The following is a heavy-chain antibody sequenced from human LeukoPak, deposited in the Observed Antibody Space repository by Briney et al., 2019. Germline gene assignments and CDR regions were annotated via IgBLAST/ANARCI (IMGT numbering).Heavy chain of an antibody. J-gene: IGHJ4*02. CDR2: ISSDGSIT. D-gene: IGHD1-1*01. Sequence: GGSLRLSCAASGFTFSNYWMHWVRQAPGKGLVWVSRISSDGSITNYADPVKGRFTISRDNAKNTQYLQMNSLRLEDTAIYYCAKGQELDDGVFDSWGQGTRVTVSS. CDR1: GFTFSNYW. V-gene: IGHV3-74*01. CDR3: AKGQELDDGVFDS.